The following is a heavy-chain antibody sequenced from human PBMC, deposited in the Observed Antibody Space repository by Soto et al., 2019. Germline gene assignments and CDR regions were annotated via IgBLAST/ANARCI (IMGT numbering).Heavy chain of an antibody. D-gene: IGHD6-13*01. Sequence: EVQLVESGGVVVQPGGSLRLSCAASGFTFDDYTMHWVRQAPGKGLEWVSLISWDGGSTYYADSVKGRFTISRDNSKNTLYLQMNSLRTEDTALYYCAKDYSAAGRPYYGMDVWGQGTTVTVSS. V-gene: IGHV3-43*01. J-gene: IGHJ6*02. CDR3: AKDYSAAGRPYYGMDV. CDR2: ISWDGGST. CDR1: GFTFDDYT.